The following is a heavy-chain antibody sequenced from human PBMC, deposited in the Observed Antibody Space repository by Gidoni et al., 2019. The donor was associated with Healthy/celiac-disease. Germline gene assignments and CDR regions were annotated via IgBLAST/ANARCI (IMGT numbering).Heavy chain of an antibody. CDR1: GFTFRSYS. Sequence: EVQLVESGGGLVKPGGSLRLSFAASGFTFRSYSMNWVRQAPGKGLEWVSSISSSSSYIYYADSVKGRFTISRDNAKNSLYLQMNSLRAEDTAVYYCAREFPDPYSSSWTEELDYWGQGTLVTVSS. V-gene: IGHV3-21*01. J-gene: IGHJ4*02. CDR2: ISSSSSYI. D-gene: IGHD6-13*01. CDR3: AREFPDPYSSSWTEELDY.